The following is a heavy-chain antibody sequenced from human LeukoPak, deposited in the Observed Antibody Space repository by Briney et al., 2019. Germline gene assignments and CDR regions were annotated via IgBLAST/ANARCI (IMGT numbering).Heavy chain of an antibody. CDR2: ISSSGTII. D-gene: IGHD1-26*01. V-gene: IGHV3-48*03. Sequence: GGSLRLSCAASGFTFSSYEMNWVRQAPGRGLEWVSYISSSGTIIYYADSVKGRFTISRDIAKSSVYLQMNSLRAEDTAVYYCARKGSNYYYMDFWGKGTTVTISS. J-gene: IGHJ6*03. CDR1: GFTFSSYE. CDR3: ARKGSNYYYMDF.